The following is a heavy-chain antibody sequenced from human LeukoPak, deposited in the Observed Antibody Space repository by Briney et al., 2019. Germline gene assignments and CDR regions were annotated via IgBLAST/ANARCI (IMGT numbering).Heavy chain of an antibody. J-gene: IGHJ6*02. CDR2: IYYSGST. Sequence: SETLSLTCTVSGGSISSGDYYWSWIRQPPGKGLEWIGYIYYSGSTYYNPSLKSRVTISVDTSKNQFSLKLSSVTAADTAVYYCARVPRHYDILTGYYPFHLSYGMDVWGQGTTVTVSS. V-gene: IGHV4-30-4*01. CDR1: GGSISSGDYY. D-gene: IGHD3-9*01. CDR3: ARVPRHYDILTGYYPFHLSYGMDV.